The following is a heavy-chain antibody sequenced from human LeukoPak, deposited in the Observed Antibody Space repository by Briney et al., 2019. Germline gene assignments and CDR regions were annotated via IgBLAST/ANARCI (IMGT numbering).Heavy chain of an antibody. Sequence: PSETLSHTRIVSGGSISSYLWSWIRPPPGKGGGWVGYIYYSGSTNYNPPLTSRATLSVDTTIQQFRLKLSSVTAAETAVYYCAKQAFGGYDLNTWGQGTLVTVSS. CDR3: AKQAFGGYDLNT. D-gene: IGHD5-12*01. CDR2: IYYSGST. CDR1: GGSISSYL. J-gene: IGHJ5*02. V-gene: IGHV4-59*08.